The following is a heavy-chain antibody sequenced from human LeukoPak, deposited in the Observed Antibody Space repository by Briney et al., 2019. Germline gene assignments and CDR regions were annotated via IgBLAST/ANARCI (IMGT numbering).Heavy chain of an antibody. CDR2: ISASGGTS. V-gene: IGHV3-23*01. CDR3: AKQGPYPAYPDFDS. Sequence: PGGSLRLSCAASGFTFSSYAMSWVRQAPGKGLEWVSVISASGGTSYYANSVKGRFTISRDSSKSTLYLHMSSLRAEDTAVYFCAKQGPYPAYPDFDSWGQGTLVTVSS. CDR1: GFTFSSYA. J-gene: IGHJ4*02.